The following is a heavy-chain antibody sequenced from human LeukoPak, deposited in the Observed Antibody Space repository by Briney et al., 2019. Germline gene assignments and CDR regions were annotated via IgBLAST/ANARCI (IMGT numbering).Heavy chain of an antibody. J-gene: IGHJ6*03. Sequence: GGSLRLSCAASGFTFSSYSMNWVRQAPGKGLEWVSYISSSSSTKYYADSMKGRFTISRDNAKNSLYLQMNSLRAEDTAVYYCARGDPENYNYYYMDVWGKGTTVTVSS. CDR3: ARGDPENYNYYYMDV. CDR1: GFTFSSYS. D-gene: IGHD2-21*02. V-gene: IGHV3-48*01. CDR2: ISSSSSTK.